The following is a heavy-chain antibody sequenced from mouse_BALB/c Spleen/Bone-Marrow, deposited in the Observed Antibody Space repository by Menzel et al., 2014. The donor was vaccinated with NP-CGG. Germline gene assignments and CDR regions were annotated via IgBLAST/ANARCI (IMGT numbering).Heavy chain of an antibody. Sequence: QVQLKESGAELVMPGASVKMSCKASGYTFTDYWMHWVKQRPGQGLEWIGAIDTSDSYTSYNQKFKGKATLTVDESSSTAYMRLSSLTSEDSAVYYCARGDWDDAYWGQGTLVTVSA. CDR1: GYTFTDYW. J-gene: IGHJ3*01. V-gene: IGHV1-69*01. CDR3: ARGDWDDAY. CDR2: IDTSDSYT. D-gene: IGHD4-1*01.